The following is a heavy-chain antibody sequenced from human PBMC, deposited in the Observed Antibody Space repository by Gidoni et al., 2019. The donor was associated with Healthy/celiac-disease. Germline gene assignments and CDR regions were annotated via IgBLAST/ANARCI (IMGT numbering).Heavy chain of an antibody. J-gene: IGHJ4*02. Sequence: QLQLQESGPGLVKPSETLSLTCTVSGGSISSSSYYWGWIRQPPGKGLEWIGSIYYSGSTYYNPSLKSRVTISVDTSKNQFSLKLSSVTAADTAVYYCAREAWRGYFDYWGQGTLVTVSS. V-gene: IGHV4-39*07. CDR2: IYYSGST. CDR1: GGSISSSSYY. CDR3: AREAWRGYFDY.